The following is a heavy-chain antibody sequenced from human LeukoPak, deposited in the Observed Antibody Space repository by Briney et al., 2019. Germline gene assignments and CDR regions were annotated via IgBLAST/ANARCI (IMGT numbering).Heavy chain of an antibody. D-gene: IGHD6-13*01. CDR2: VYPGDSDT. J-gene: IGHJ4*02. V-gene: IGHV5-51*01. CDR3: ARQLGAAAGRVFFDF. Sequence: KISCXXSGYSFSNSWIAWVRQMPGKGLEWMGIVYPGDSDTRYSPSFQGQVTFSADKSISTAYLQWSSLEAADTAMYYCARQLGAAAGRVFFDFWGQGTX. CDR1: GYSFSNSW.